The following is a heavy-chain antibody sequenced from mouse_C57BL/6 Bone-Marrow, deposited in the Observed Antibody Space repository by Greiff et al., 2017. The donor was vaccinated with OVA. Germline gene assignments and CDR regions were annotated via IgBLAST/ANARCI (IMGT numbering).Heavy chain of an antibody. V-gene: IGHV14-4*01. J-gene: IGHJ1*03. D-gene: IGHD2-5*01. CDR1: GFNITDDY. CDR3: REDSKTSYWYMDV. CDR2: IDPDNGGT. Sequence: VQLQQSGAELVRPGASVKLSCTASGFNITDDYMHWVKQRPEQGLEWIGWIDPDNGGTDYASKFQGKATITADTSSNTAYLQLSSLTSEDTVFYYCREDSKTSYWYMDVWGTGTTVTVSS.